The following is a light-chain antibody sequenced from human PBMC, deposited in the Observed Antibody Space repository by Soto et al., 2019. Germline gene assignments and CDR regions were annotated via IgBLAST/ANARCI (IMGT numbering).Light chain of an antibody. V-gene: IGKV1-5*01. CDR2: DAS. CDR3: QKYNSALT. J-gene: IGKJ5*01. CDR1: QSISSW. Sequence: IQMTQSPSTLSASVGDRVTITCRASQSISSWLAWYQQKPGKAPKLLIYDASSLESGVPSRFSGSGSGTDFTLTISSLQPEDVATYYCQKYNSALTFGQGTRLEIK.